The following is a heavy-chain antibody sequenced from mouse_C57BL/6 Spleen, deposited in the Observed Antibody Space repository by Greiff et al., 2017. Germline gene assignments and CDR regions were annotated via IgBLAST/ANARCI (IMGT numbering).Heavy chain of an antibody. V-gene: IGHV1-18*01. J-gene: IGHJ3*01. D-gene: IGHD1-1*01. CDR3: ARRSDYYGSISFAY. CDR2: INPNNGGT. CDR1: GYTFTDYN. Sequence: VQLQQSGPELVKPGASVKIPCKASGYTFTDYNMDWVKQSHGKSLEWIGDINPNNGGTIYNQKFKGKATLTVDKSSSTAYMELRSLTSEDTAVYYGARRSDYYGSISFAYWGQGTLVTVSA.